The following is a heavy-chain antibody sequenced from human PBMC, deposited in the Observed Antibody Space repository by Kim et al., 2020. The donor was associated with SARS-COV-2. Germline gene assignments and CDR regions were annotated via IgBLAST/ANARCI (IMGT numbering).Heavy chain of an antibody. Sequence: ADSVKGRFTISRDNSKNTLYLQMNSLRAEDTAVYYCARISRDGSPWYFDYWGQGTLVTVSS. J-gene: IGHJ4*02. V-gene: IGHV3-66*01. D-gene: IGHD3-3*01. CDR3: ARISRDGSPWYFDY.